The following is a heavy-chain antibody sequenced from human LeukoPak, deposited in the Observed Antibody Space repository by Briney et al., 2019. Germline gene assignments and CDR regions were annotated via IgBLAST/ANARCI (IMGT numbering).Heavy chain of an antibody. CDR3: ARGPVKVVVTAPSPYGMDV. J-gene: IGHJ6*02. CDR1: GGSFSGYY. CDR2: INHSGST. V-gene: IGHV4-34*01. Sequence: PPETLSLTCAVYGGSFSGYYWSWIRQPPGKGLEWIGEINHSGSTNYNPSLKSRVTISVDTSKNQFSLKLSSVTAADTAVYYCARGPVKVVVTAPSPYGMDVWGQGTTVTVSS. D-gene: IGHD2-21*02.